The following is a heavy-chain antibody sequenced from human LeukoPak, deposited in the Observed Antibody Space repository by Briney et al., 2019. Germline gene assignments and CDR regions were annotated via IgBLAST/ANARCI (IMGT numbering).Heavy chain of an antibody. Sequence: GGSLRLSCAASGFTFTNYWMGWVCQAPGKGLEWVANIKQDGREKYYVDSVKGRFTISRDNAKDSLYLQMNSLRVEDTALYYCARLYLDSSLFDFRGQGTLVTVSS. V-gene: IGHV3-7*01. CDR1: GFTFTNYW. CDR3: ARLYLDSSLFDF. CDR2: IKQDGREK. D-gene: IGHD2-21*01. J-gene: IGHJ4*02.